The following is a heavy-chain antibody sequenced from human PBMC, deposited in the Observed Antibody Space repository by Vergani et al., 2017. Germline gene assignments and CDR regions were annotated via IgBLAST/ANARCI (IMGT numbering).Heavy chain of an antibody. D-gene: IGHD2-21*01. Sequence: EVMLVQPGAEVKKPGESLKISCKYSESSFISNEIAWVRQMSGKGLQWMGNINPIDSKIAYSPSFQGKAIMSLDKSITTAYLQWRSLKASDTAIYYCTRHVPCGDGACLHFDHWGQGTQVTVSS. J-gene: IGHJ4*02. V-gene: IGHV5-51*01. CDR3: TRHVPCGDGACLHFDH. CDR2: INPIDSKI. CDR1: ESSFISNE.